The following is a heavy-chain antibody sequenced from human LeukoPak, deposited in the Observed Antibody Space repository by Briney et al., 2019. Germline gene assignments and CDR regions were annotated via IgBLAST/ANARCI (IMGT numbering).Heavy chain of an antibody. CDR3: ARAHRAATGWFDP. CDR2: ISAYNGNT. J-gene: IGHJ5*02. CDR1: GYTFTGYY. V-gene: IGHV1-18*04. Sequence: GASVKVSCKASGYTFTGYYMHWVRQAPGQGLEWMGWISAYNGNTNYAQKLQGRVTMTTDTSTSTAYMELRRLRSDDTAVYYCARAHRAATGWFDPWGQGTLVTVSS. D-gene: IGHD2-15*01.